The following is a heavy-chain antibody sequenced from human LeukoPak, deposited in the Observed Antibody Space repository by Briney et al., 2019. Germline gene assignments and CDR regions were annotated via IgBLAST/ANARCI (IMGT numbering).Heavy chain of an antibody. Sequence: GESLKIYCKDSGPSLTRYWFGVVRQMPGKGLEWMGIIYPGDSDTRYSPSFQGQVTISADKSISTAYLQWSSLKASDTAIYYCARRADLSEYFQHWGQGTLVTVSS. CDR2: IYPGDSDT. CDR3: ARRADLSEYFQH. V-gene: IGHV5-51*01. J-gene: IGHJ1*01. D-gene: IGHD3-3*01. CDR1: GPSLTRYW.